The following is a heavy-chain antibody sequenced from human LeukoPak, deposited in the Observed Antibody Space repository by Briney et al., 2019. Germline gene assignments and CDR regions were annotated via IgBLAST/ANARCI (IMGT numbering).Heavy chain of an antibody. J-gene: IGHJ4*02. CDR1: GGSFSGYY. D-gene: IGHD3-10*01. Sequence: SETLSLTCAVYGGSFSGYYWSWIRQPPGKGLEWIGEINHSGSTNYNPSLKSRVTISVDTSKNQFSLKLSSVTAADTAVHYCARESPSSGNDYWGQGTLVTVSS. V-gene: IGHV4-34*01. CDR3: ARESPSSGNDY. CDR2: INHSGST.